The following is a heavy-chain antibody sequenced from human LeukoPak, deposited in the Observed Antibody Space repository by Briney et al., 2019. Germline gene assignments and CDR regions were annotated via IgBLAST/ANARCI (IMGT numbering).Heavy chain of an antibody. Sequence: PGGSLRLSCTASGLLFGDYAMTWVRQAPGKGLEWVGFIRSKPYGGTAYYAASVKGRFTISRDDSITIAYLDMNGLKSEDTGVYHCTVQVIPSHKCFDPWGQGTPVTVSS. J-gene: IGHJ5*02. V-gene: IGHV3-49*04. D-gene: IGHD2-21*01. CDR1: GLLFGDYA. CDR2: IRSKPYGGTA. CDR3: TVQVIPSHKCFDP.